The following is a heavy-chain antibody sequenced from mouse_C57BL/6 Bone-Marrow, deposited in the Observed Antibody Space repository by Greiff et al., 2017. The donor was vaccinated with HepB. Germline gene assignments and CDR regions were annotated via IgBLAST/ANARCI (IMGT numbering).Heavy chain of an antibody. CDR1: GYAFSSSW. V-gene: IGHV1-82*01. D-gene: IGHD1-1*01. CDR3: ARALYYGLSYYFDY. CDR2: IYPGDGDT. J-gene: IGHJ2*01. Sequence: VQLQQSGPELVKPGASVKISCKASGYAFSSSWMNWVKQRPGKGLEWIGRIYPGDGDTNYNGKFKGKATLTADKSSSTAYMQLSSLTSEDSAVYFCARALYYGLSYYFDYWGQGTTLTVSS.